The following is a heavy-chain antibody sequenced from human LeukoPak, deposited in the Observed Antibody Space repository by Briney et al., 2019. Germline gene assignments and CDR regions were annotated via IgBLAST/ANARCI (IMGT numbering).Heavy chain of an antibody. J-gene: IGHJ3*02. CDR2: ISSSSSTI. CDR3: ARAVRDSSGYSSFGAFDI. CDR1: GFTFSSYS. Sequence: HPGGSLRLSCAASGFTFSSYSMNWVRQAPGKGLEWVSYISSSSSTIYYADSVKGRFTISRDNAKNSLYLQMNSLRAEDTAVYYCARAVRDSSGYSSFGAFDIWGQGTMVTVSS. D-gene: IGHD3-22*01. V-gene: IGHV3-48*04.